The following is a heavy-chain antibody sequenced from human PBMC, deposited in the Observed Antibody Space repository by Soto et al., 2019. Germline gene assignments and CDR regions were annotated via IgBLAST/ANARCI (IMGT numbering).Heavy chain of an antibody. CDR2: IYYSGST. CDR1: GGSISSGDYY. CDR3: ARDGGGYCSGGSCYWFDP. D-gene: IGHD2-15*01. J-gene: IGHJ5*02. V-gene: IGHV4-30-4*01. Sequence: LSLTCTVSGGSISSGDYYWSWIRQPPGKGLEWIGYIYYSGSTYYNPSLKSRVTISVDTSKNQFSLKLSSVTAADTAVYYCARDGGGYCSGGSCYWFDPWGQGTLVTVSS.